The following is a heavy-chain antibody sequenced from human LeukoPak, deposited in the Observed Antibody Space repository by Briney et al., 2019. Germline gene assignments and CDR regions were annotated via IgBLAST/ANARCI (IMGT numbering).Heavy chain of an antibody. J-gene: IGHJ6*02. D-gene: IGHD2-15*01. CDR3: ARDPRVDHSGMDV. CDR1: GFTFSSYA. V-gene: IGHV3-64D*08. CDR2: ISSNGGST. Sequence: GGSLRLSCSASGFTFSSYAMHWVRQAPGKGLEYVSSISSNGGSTYYADSVKGRFTISRDNFKNTLYLQMSSLRVEDTAVYYCARDPRVDHSGMDVWGQGTTVTVSS.